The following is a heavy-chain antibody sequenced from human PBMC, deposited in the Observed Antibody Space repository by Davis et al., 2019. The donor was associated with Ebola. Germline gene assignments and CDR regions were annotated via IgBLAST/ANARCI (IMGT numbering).Heavy chain of an antibody. CDR3: ARRNYYGSGSNYFDY. Sequence: GESLKISCKDSGNSFTSHWIGWVRQMPGKGLEWMGLIYTGDSDTRYSPSFQGQVTISVDKSISTAFLQWSSLKPSDTAIYYCARRNYYGSGSNYFDYWGQGTLLTVSS. V-gene: IGHV5-51*01. D-gene: IGHD3-10*01. CDR1: GNSFTSHW. CDR2: IYTGDSDT. J-gene: IGHJ4*02.